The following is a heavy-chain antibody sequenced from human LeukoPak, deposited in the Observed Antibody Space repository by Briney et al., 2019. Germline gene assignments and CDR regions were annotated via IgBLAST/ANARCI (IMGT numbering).Heavy chain of an antibody. CDR2: IHYSGST. Sequence: PSETLSLTCTVSGGSISSSSYYWGWIRQPPGKGLEWIGSIHYSGSTNYNPSLKSRVTISADTSKNQFSLKLSSVTAADTAVYYCAGRTAASGTLHYWGQGTLVTVSS. CDR1: GGSISSSSYY. V-gene: IGHV4-39*07. CDR3: AGRTAASGTLHY. D-gene: IGHD6-13*01. J-gene: IGHJ4*02.